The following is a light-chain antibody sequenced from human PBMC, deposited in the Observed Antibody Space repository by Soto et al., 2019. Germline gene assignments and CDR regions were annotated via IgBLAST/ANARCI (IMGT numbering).Light chain of an antibody. V-gene: IGKV3-20*01. CDR1: QRVSSHS. CDR3: HHYPRSSWT. J-gene: IGKJ1*01. CDR2: GAS. Sequence: EIVLTQSPGTLSLSPGERGTLSCRASQRVSSHSLAWYQQKPGQAPRTLIYGASSRATGIPDRFSASGSGTDFTLTISRLEPEDFAVYYCHHYPRSSWTFGQGTKVEVK.